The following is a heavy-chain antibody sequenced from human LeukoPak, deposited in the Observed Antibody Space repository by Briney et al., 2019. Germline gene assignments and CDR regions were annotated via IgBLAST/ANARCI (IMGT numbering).Heavy chain of an antibody. CDR3: ARVGSYYDMDV. D-gene: IGHD3-10*01. V-gene: IGHV3-30*14. CDR1: GFTFSSYA. Sequence: PGGSLRLSCAASGFTFSSYAMHWVRQAPGKGLQWVAVISYDGSDKYYADSVKGRFTISRDNFQNTLYLQMNSLRAEDTAVYYCARVGSYYDMDVWGQGTTVTVSS. J-gene: IGHJ6*02. CDR2: ISYDGSDK.